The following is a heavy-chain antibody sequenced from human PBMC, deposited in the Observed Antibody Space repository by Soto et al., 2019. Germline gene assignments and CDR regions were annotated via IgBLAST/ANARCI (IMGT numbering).Heavy chain of an antibody. D-gene: IGHD6-13*01. V-gene: IGHV4-30-2*05. Sequence: SETLSLTCAVSGGSISSGGYSWSWIRQPPGKGLEWIGFIPYSGSTYYSLSLKSRVTISVDTSKNQFSLKLSSVTAADTAVYYCARHVYSSSWYIDYWGQGTLVTVSS. CDR3: ARHVYSSSWYIDY. J-gene: IGHJ4*02. CDR1: GGSISSGGYS. CDR2: IPYSGST.